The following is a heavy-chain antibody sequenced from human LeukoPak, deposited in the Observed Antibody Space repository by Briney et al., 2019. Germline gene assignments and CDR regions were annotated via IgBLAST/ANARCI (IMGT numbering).Heavy chain of an antibody. CDR3: AREFADS. V-gene: IGHV3-21*01. CDR2: ISSTSSHK. Sequence: GGSLRLSCAASGFTFNIYSMNWVRQAPGKGLEWVSSISSTSSHKYCADSVKGRFTVSRDNAKNSLYLQMTSLRAEDTAVYYCAREFADSWGQGTLVIVSS. CDR1: GFTFNIYS. J-gene: IGHJ4*02.